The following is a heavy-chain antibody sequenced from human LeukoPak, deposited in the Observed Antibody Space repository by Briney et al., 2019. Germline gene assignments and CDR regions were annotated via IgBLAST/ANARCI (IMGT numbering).Heavy chain of an antibody. Sequence: SETLSLTCAVYGGSFSGYYWSWIRQPPGKGLEWIGEINHSGSTNYNPSLKSRVTISVDTSKNQCSLKLSSVTAADTAVYYCARGQPQQLALDYWGQGTLVTVSS. V-gene: IGHV4-34*01. J-gene: IGHJ4*02. D-gene: IGHD6-13*01. CDR2: INHSGST. CDR1: GGSFSGYY. CDR3: ARGQPQQLALDY.